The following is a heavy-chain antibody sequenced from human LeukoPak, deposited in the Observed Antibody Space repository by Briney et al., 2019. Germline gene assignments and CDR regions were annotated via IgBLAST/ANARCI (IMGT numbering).Heavy chain of an antibody. D-gene: IGHD4-23*01. CDR3: ARDYGGSSPFDY. V-gene: IGHV3-48*03. CDR2: ISSSGSDL. Sequence: GSLRLSCAASGFTFSNYEMHWVRQAPGKGLEWVSYISSSGSDLYYADSVKGRFTISRDNAKNSLYLHMNSLRAEDTAVYYCARDYGGSSPFDYWGQGTLVTVSS. J-gene: IGHJ4*02. CDR1: GFTFSNYE.